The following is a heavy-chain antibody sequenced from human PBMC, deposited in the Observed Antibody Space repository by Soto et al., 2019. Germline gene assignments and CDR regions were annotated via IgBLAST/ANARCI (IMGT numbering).Heavy chain of an antibody. CDR2: IYYSGST. CDR3: ARHALPGYSSGWYGY. Sequence: PSETLSLTCTVSGGSISSYYWSWIRQPPGKGLEWIGYIYYSGSTNYNPSLKSRVTISVDTSKNQFSLKLSSVTAADTAVYYCARHALPGYSSGWYGYWGQGTLVTVSS. CDR1: GGSISSYY. D-gene: IGHD6-19*01. V-gene: IGHV4-59*08. J-gene: IGHJ4*02.